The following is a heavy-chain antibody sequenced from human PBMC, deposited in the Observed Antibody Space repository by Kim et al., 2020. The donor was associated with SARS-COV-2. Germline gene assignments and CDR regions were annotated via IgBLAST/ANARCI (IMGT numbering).Heavy chain of an antibody. CDR2: IYPGDSDT. J-gene: IGHJ4*02. D-gene: IGHD3-16*01. Sequence: GESLKISCKGSGYSFTSYWIGWVRQMHGKGLEWMGIIYPGDSDTRYSPSFQGQVTISADKSISTAYLQWSSLKASDTAMYYCARRPGEVWGRFVSFDYWGQGTLVTVSS. V-gene: IGHV5-51*01. CDR1: GYSFTSYW. CDR3: ARRPGEVWGRFVSFDY.